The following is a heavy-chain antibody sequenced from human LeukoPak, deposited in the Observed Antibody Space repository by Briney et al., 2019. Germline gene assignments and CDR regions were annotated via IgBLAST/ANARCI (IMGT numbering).Heavy chain of an antibody. D-gene: IGHD6-13*01. V-gene: IGHV4-38-2*02. CDR1: GYSISSGYY. Sequence: SKTLSLTCTVSGYSISSGYYWGWIRQPPGKGLEWIGSIYHSGSTYYNPSLKSRVTISVDTSKNQFSLKLSSVTAADTAVYYCARGPGVAADLGWGQGTLVTVSS. CDR3: ARGPGVAADLG. J-gene: IGHJ4*02. CDR2: IYHSGST.